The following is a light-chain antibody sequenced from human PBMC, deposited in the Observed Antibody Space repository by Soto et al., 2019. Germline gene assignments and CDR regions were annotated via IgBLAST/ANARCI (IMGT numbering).Light chain of an antibody. Sequence: DIQMTQSPSTLSASVGDRVTITCRARQSISSCLAWYQQKPGEAPKLLVYDASSLESGVPSRFSGSGSATEFTLTISGLQPEDFATYYCQQYKSYSPYTFGQGTKLEF. CDR2: DAS. CDR3: QQYKSYSPYT. J-gene: IGKJ2*01. CDR1: QSISSC. V-gene: IGKV1-5*01.